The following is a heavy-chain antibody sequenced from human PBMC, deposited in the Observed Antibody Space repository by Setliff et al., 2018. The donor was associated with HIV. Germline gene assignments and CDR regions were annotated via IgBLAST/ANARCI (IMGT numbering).Heavy chain of an antibody. CDR1: GGSISSGGYY. CDR3: ARGIAVAGPYFDY. D-gene: IGHD6-19*01. Sequence: PSETLSLTCTVSGGSISSGGYYWSWIRQHPGKGLEWIGYIYYSGSTYYNPSLKSRVTMSVDTPKNEFSLKLSSMTAADTAVYYCARGIAVAGPYFDYWGQGTLVTVSS. V-gene: IGHV4-31*03. CDR2: IYYSGST. J-gene: IGHJ4*02.